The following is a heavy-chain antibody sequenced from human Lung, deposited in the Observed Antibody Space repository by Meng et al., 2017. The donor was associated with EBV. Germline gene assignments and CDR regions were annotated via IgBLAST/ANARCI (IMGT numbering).Heavy chain of an antibody. CDR1: GYTFTSYA. D-gene: IGHD5-24*01. CDR3: ARERPGGMATTPYFDY. CDR2: IIPILGIA. Sequence: QVQLVQSGSDLKKPGASVKVSCKASGYTFTSYAMNWVRQAPGQGLEWMGGIIPILGIANYAQKFQGRVTITADKSTSTAYMELSSLRSEDTAVYYCARERPGGMATTPYFDYWGQGTLVTVSS. J-gene: IGHJ4*02. V-gene: IGHV1-69*10.